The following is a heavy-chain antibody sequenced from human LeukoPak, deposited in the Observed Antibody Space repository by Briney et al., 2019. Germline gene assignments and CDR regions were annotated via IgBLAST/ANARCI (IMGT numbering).Heavy chain of an antibody. J-gene: IGHJ5*02. CDR2: IYYSGNT. D-gene: IGHD6-13*01. CDR1: GGSISSSSYY. CDR3: ARLGGSSFNWFDP. V-gene: IGHV4-39*01. Sequence: SETLSLTCTVSGGSISSSSYYWGWIRQPPGKGLEWIGSIYYSGNTYYNPSLKSRVTISVDTSKNQFSLKLSSVTAADTAVYYCARLGGSSFNWFDPWGQGTLVTVSS.